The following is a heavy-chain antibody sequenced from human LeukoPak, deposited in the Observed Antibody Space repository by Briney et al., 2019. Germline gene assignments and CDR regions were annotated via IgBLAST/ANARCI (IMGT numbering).Heavy chain of an antibody. D-gene: IGHD3-10*01. V-gene: IGHV3-30*03. J-gene: IGHJ4*02. CDR3: ARESYYGSGRALDY. CDR1: GFTISSYS. Sequence: GGSLRLSCAASGFTISSYSMNWVRQAPGKGLEWVAVISYDGSNKYYADSVKGRFTISRDNSKNTLYLQMNSLRAEDTAVYYCARESYYGSGRALDYWGQGTLVTVSS. CDR2: ISYDGSNK.